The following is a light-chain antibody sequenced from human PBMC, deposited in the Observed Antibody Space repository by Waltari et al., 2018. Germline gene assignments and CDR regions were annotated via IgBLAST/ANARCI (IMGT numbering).Light chain of an antibody. V-gene: IGLV3-19*01. CDR1: TLRRYS. J-gene: IGLJ2*01. CDR2: GPD. Sequence: SSDLTQDPSVSVALGQTVRITCQGDTLRRYSASWYQQRPGQAPKLVLYGPDIRPSGILDRFSGSASGNTASLTITGAQAEDEADYYCHSRETFSTRLFGGGTRLTV. CDR3: HSRETFSTRL.